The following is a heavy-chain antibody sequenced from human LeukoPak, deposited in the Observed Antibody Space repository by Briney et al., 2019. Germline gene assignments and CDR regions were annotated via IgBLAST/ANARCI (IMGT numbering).Heavy chain of an antibody. CDR1: GGTFSSYA. V-gene: IGHV1-69*01. CDR3: ARDRSYSSGWYY. CDR2: IIPIFGTA. J-gene: IGHJ4*02. Sequence: SVKVSCKASGGTFSSYAISWVRQAPGQGLEWMGGIIPIFGTANYAQKFQGRVTITADESTSTAYMELSSLRSEDTAVYYCARDRSYSSGWYYWGQGTLVTVSS. D-gene: IGHD6-19*01.